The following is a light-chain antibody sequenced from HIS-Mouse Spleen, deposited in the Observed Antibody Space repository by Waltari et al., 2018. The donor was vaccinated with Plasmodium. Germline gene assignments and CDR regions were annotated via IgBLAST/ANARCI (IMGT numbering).Light chain of an antibody. J-gene: IGKJ4*01. CDR3: QQYNNWLSLT. Sequence: EIVMTQSPATLSVSPGERATLSCRASQSVRSNLAWYQQKPGQAPRPLIYGASTRATGIPARFSGSGSGTEFTLTISSMQSEDFAVYYCQQYNNWLSLTFGGGTKVEIK. CDR1: QSVRSN. CDR2: GAS. V-gene: IGKV3-15*01.